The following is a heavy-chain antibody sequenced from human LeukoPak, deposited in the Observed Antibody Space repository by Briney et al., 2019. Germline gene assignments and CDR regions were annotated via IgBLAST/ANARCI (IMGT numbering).Heavy chain of an antibody. V-gene: IGHV6-1*01. Sequence: SQTLSLTCAISGVSVSSNSAAWNGITQSPSRGLEWLGRTYYRSKWYNDYAVSVKSRITINPDTSKNQFSLQLNSVTPEDTAVYYCARVGEQWLVSFDYWGQGTLVTVPS. CDR1: GVSVSSNSAA. D-gene: IGHD6-19*01. CDR3: ARVGEQWLVSFDY. J-gene: IGHJ4*02. CDR2: TYYRSKWYN.